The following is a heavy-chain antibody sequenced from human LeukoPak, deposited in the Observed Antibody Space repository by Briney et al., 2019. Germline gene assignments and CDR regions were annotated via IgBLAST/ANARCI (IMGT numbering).Heavy chain of an antibody. J-gene: IGHJ4*02. D-gene: IGHD3-9*01. Sequence: PGGSPRLSCVASGFSFNTYWMHWVRQAPGKGLVWVSRISGDGSNTTYADSVKGRFTISRDNAKNTVYLQMNSLRAEDTAVYYCARANYHNNWGQGTLVTVSS. CDR2: ISGDGSNT. V-gene: IGHV3-74*01. CDR1: GFSFNTYW. CDR3: ARANYHNN.